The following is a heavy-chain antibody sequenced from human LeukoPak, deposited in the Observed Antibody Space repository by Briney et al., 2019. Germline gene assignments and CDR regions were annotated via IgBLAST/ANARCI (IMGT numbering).Heavy chain of an antibody. J-gene: IGHJ5*02. CDR1: GGSISGGGYS. Sequence: SQTLSLTCAVSGGSISGGGYSWSWIRQPPGKGLEWIGYIYHSGSTYYNPSLKSRVTISVDRSKNQFSLKLSSVTAADTAVYYCARDVMVRGVISWFDPWGQGTLVTVSS. V-gene: IGHV4-30-2*01. CDR2: IYHSGST. CDR3: ARDVMVRGVISWFDP. D-gene: IGHD3-10*01.